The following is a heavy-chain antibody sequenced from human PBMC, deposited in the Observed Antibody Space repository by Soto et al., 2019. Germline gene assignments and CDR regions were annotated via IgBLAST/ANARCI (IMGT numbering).Heavy chain of an antibody. CDR2: MSYDGSNK. D-gene: IGHD6-13*01. CDR3: ARDIVYSGSWVEY. J-gene: IGHJ4*02. V-gene: IGHV3-30-3*01. Sequence: QVQLVESGGGVVQPGRSLRLSRAASGFAFSSYAMHWVRQAPGNWLERVAVMSYDGSNKYYADSVKGRFTTTRDNAKNTLYLQMNSLGAEDRAVYYCARDIVYSGSWVEYWGQGTRVTVSS. CDR1: GFAFSSYA.